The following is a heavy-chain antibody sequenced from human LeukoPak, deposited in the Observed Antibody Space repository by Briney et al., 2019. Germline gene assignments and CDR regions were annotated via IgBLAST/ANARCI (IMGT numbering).Heavy chain of an antibody. D-gene: IGHD3-3*01. J-gene: IGHJ5*02. V-gene: IGHV4-61*02. CDR3: ARERRYDFWSGLGYNWFDP. CDR2: IYTSGST. Sequence: PSQTLSLTCTVSGGSISSGSYYWSWIRQPAGKGLEWIGRIYTSGSTNYNPYLKSRVTISVDTSKNQFSLKLSSVTAADTAVYYCARERRYDFWSGLGYNWFDPWGQGTLVTVSS. CDR1: GGSISSGSYY.